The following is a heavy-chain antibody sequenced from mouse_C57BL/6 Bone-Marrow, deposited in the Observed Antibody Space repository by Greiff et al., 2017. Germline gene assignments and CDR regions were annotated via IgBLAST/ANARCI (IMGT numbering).Heavy chain of an antibody. Sequence: EVKVVESGGGLVQPGGSLKLSCAASGFTFSDYYMYWVRQTPEKRLEWVAYISNGGGSTYYPDTVKGRFTISRDNAKNTLYLQMSRLKSEDTAMYYCARQGPYCAMDYWGQGTSVTVSS. V-gene: IGHV5-12*01. CDR2: ISNGGGST. CDR1: GFTFSDYY. J-gene: IGHJ4*01. CDR3: ARQGPYCAMDY.